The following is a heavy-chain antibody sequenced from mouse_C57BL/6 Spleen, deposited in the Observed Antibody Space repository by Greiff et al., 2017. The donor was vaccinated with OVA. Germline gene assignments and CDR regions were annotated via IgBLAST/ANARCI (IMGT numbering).Heavy chain of an antibody. CDR1: GYTFTDYY. CDR3: ARWYYGSPYFDV. J-gene: IGHJ1*03. V-gene: IGHV1-26*01. D-gene: IGHD1-1*01. CDR2: INPNNGGT. Sequence: EVQLQQSGPELVKPGASVKISCKASGYTFTDYYMNWVKQSHGKSLEWIGDINPNNGGTSYNQKFKGKATLTVDKSSSTAYMEPRSLTSEDSAVYYCARWYYGSPYFDVWGTGTTVTVSS.